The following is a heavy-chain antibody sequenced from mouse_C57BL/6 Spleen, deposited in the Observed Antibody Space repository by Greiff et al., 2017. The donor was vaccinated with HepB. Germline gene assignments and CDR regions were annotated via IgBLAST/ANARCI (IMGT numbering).Heavy chain of an antibody. V-gene: IGHV1-7*01. Sequence: QVQLQQSGAELAKPGASVKLSCKASGYTFTSYWMHWVKQRPGQGLEWIGSITPSSGYTKYNQQFKDKATLTADKSSSTAYMQLSSLTYEDSAVYYCATKIYYDYDGCYFEYWGQGATLAVSS. CDR1: GYTFTSYW. CDR3: ATKIYYDYDGCYFEY. J-gene: IGHJ2*01. D-gene: IGHD2-4*01. CDR2: ITPSSGYT.